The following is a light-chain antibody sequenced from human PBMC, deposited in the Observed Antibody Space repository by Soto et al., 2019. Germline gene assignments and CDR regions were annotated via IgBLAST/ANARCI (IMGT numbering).Light chain of an antibody. V-gene: IGKV3-20*01. CDR3: QQYDSLVT. J-gene: IGKJ1*01. Sequence: EIVLTQSPGTLSLSPGERATLSCRASQSVSSSYLAWYQHKPGRAPRLLIDGTSIRATGIPDRFSGSWSATDFTLTISMLEPEDFPVYYCQQYDSLVTFGQGTKLEIK. CDR1: QSVSSSY. CDR2: GTS.